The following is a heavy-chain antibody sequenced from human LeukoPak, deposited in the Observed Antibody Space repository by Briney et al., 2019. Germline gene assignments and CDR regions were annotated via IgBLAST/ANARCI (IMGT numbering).Heavy chain of an antibody. CDR3: ATGRLYYDRRGYYENDAFDT. Sequence: GASVKVSCKASGGTFSSYAISWVRQAPGKGLEWMGGFDPEHGETIYAQKFQGRVTMTEGTSTDTAYMELSSLRSEDTAVYYCATGRLYYDRRGYYENDAFDTWGQGTMVTVSS. V-gene: IGHV1-24*01. D-gene: IGHD3-22*01. CDR1: GGTFSSYA. CDR2: FDPEHGET. J-gene: IGHJ3*02.